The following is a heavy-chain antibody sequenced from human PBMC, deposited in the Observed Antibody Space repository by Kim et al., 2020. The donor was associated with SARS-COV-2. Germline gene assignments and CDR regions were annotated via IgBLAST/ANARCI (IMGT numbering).Heavy chain of an antibody. J-gene: IGHJ4*01. CDR2: INAGSGNT. CDR3: ARGGAVLRFSEWLSSYFDY. CDR1: GYTFSNYA. D-gene: IGHD3-3*01. Sequence: ASVKVSCKASGYTFSNYAMHWVRQAPGQRLEWMGWINAGSGNTEYSQKFQGRLIITRDTSASTAYMELSSLRSEDTAVYYCARGGAVLRFSEWLSSYFDY. V-gene: IGHV1-3*01.